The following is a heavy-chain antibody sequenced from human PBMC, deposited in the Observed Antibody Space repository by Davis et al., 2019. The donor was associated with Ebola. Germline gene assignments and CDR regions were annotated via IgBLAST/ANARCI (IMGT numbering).Heavy chain of an antibody. CDR3: ARVGRLWGSSRGMDV. CDR1: GGSINSGGYY. CDR2: IYYSGST. J-gene: IGHJ6*02. D-gene: IGHD6-6*01. V-gene: IGHV4-31*03. Sequence: LRLSCTVSGGSINSGGYYWSWIRQHPGKGLEWIGYIYYSGSTYYNPSLKSRVTISVDTSKNQFSLKLSSVTAADTAVYYCARVGRLWGSSRGMDVWGQGTTVTVSS.